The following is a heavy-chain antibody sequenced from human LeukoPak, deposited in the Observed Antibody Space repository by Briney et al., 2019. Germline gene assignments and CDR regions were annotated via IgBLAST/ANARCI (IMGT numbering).Heavy chain of an antibody. J-gene: IGHJ6*03. D-gene: IGHD6-13*01. CDR2: IYTSGST. V-gene: IGHV4-4*07. CDR1: GGSISSYY. CDR3: ARNPGYSAGRYYYYMDV. Sequence: PSETLSLTCTVSGGSISSYYWSWIRQPAGKGLEWIGRIYTSGSTNYNPSLKSRVTMSVDTSKNQFSLKLSSVTAADTAVYYCARNPGYSAGRYYYYMDVWGKGTTVTISS.